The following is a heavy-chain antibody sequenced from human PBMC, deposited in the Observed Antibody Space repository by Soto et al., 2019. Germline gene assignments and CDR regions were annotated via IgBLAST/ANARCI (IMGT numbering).Heavy chain of an antibody. Sequence: QVQLVESGGGVVQPGRSLRLSCAASGFTFSSYGMHWVRQAPGKGLEWVAVIWYDGSNKYYADSVKGRFTISRDNSKNXLYLQMNSLRAEDTAVYYCARDGITMVRDNYGMDVWGQGTTVTVSS. CDR1: GFTFSSYG. J-gene: IGHJ6*02. CDR3: ARDGITMVRDNYGMDV. V-gene: IGHV3-33*01. D-gene: IGHD3-10*01. CDR2: IWYDGSNK.